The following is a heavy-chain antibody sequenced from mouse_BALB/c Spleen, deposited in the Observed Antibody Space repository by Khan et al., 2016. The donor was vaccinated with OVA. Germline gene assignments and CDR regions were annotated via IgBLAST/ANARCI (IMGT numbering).Heavy chain of an antibody. Sequence: QVQLKQSGPGLVAPSQSLSITCTISGFSFTNYGVHWVRQPPGKGLEWLVVIWSDGSTTYNSDLTSSLSISKDNSKSQVFLKMNSLQTDDTAMYYCARQPYYHYYVMDYWGQGTSVTVSS. D-gene: IGHD2-10*01. J-gene: IGHJ4*01. CDR2: IWSDGST. CDR1: GFSFTNYG. CDR3: ARQPYYHYYVMDY. V-gene: IGHV2-6-1*01.